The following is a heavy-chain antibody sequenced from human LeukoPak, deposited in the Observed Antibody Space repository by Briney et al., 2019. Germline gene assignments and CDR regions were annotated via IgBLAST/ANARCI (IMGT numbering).Heavy chain of an antibody. CDR2: INHNGGT. J-gene: IGHJ4*02. D-gene: IGHD3-3*01. CDR1: GGSYSGYY. CDR3: ARGLASGYPPIPFDY. Sequence: SETLSLTCDVFGGSYSGYYWSWIRQPPGKGLEWIGDINHNGGTNYNPSLKSRVSISVGTSKNQISLNLKSVTAADTAVYYCARGLASGYPPIPFDYWGQGTLVTVSS. V-gene: IGHV4-34*01.